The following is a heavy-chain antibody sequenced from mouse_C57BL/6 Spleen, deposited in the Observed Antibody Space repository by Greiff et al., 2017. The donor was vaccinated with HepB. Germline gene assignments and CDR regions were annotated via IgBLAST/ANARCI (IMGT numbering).Heavy chain of an antibody. CDR1: GFTFSNYW. V-gene: IGHV6-3*01. Sequence: EVQLQQSGGGLVQPGGSMKLSCVASGFTFSNYWMNWVRQSPEKGLEWVAQIRLKSDNYATHYAESVKGRFTISRDDSKSIVYLQMNNLRAEDTGIYSCTAPHYDYDGVDYWGQGTTLTVSS. D-gene: IGHD2-4*01. CDR3: TAPHYDYDGVDY. CDR2: IRLKSDNYAT. J-gene: IGHJ2*01.